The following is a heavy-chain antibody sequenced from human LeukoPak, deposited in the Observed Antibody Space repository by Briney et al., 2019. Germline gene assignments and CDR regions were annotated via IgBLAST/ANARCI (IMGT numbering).Heavy chain of an antibody. CDR1: GGTFSSYA. CDR3: AGGGDGYDFDY. CDR2: IIPIFGIA. J-gene: IGHJ4*02. Sequence: SVKVSCKASGGTFSSYAISWVRQAPGQGLEWMGRIIPIFGIANYAQKFQGRVTITADKSTSTAYMELSSLRCEDTAVYYCAGGGDGYDFDYWGQGTLVTVSS. V-gene: IGHV1-69*04. D-gene: IGHD5-24*01.